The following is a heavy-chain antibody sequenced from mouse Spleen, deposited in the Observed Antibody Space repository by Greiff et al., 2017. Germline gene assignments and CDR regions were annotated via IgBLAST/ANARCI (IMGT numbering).Heavy chain of an antibody. CDR1: GYSITSGYY. J-gene: IGHJ4*01. Sequence: EVQLQESGPGLVKPSQSLSLTCSVTGYSITSGYYWNWIRQFPGNKLEWMGYISYDGSNNYNPSLKNRISITRDTSKNQFFLKLNSVTTEDTATYYCARYGNYGDYAMDYWGQGTSVTVSS. CDR3: ARYGNYGDYAMDY. D-gene: IGHD2-1*01. V-gene: IGHV3-6*01. CDR2: ISYDGSN.